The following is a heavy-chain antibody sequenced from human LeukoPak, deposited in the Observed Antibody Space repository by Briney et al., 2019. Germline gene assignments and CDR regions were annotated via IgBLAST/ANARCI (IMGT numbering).Heavy chain of an antibody. CDR1: GYSFTSYW. CDR2: IYPGDSDT. D-gene: IGHD5-18*01. Sequence: GESLQISCKGSGYSFTSYWIAWVRQMPGKGLEWMGIIYPGDSDTRYSPSFEGQVTISADKSITTAYLQWSSLKASDTAIYYCARKRVETTNDGFDIWGQGTMVTVSS. CDR3: ARKRVETTNDGFDI. V-gene: IGHV5-51*01. J-gene: IGHJ3*02.